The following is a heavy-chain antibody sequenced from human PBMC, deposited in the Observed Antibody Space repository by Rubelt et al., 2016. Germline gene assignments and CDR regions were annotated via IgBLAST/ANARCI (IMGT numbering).Heavy chain of an antibody. Sequence: VGCGGGLVQPGGSLRLSCAASGFTVSSNYMSWVRQAPGKGLEWVSVIYSGGSTYYADSVKGRFTISRDNSKNTLYLQMNSLRAEDTAVYYCAKDLRSGSGSFYGMDVWGQGTTVTVSS. V-gene: IGHV3-66*01. CDR3: AKDLRSGSGSFYGMDV. J-gene: IGHJ6*02. D-gene: IGHD3-10*01. CDR1: GFTVSSNY. CDR2: IYSGGST.